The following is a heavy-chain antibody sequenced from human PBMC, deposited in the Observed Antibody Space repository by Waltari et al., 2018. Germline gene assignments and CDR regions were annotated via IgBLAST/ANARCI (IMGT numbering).Heavy chain of an antibody. CDR3: ARVRITMVRGFPIYGMDV. CDR2: IYYSGST. D-gene: IGHD3-10*01. V-gene: IGHV4-59*01. CDR1: GGSISSYY. Sequence: QVQLQESGPGLVKPSETLSLTCTVSGGSISSYYWIWTRQPPGKGLEWIGYIYYSGSTNNNPSRKSRATKSVDTSKNQFSLKLSSVTAADTAVYYCARVRITMVRGFPIYGMDVWGQGTTVTVSS. J-gene: IGHJ6*02.